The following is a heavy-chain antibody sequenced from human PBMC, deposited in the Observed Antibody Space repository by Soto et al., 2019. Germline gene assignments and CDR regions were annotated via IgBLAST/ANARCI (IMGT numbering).Heavy chain of an antibody. V-gene: IGHV3-23*01. Sequence: WGSLRLSCAASGFTFVSYAISCVRHSPLKWLEWVSAISGSGGSTYYADSVKGRFTISRDNSKNTLYLQMNSLRAEDTAVYYCAKVPYNWNYRPTYFDYWGQGTLVTVSS. CDR2: ISGSGGST. D-gene: IGHD1-7*01. CDR1: GFTFVSYA. CDR3: AKVPYNWNYRPTYFDY. J-gene: IGHJ4*02.